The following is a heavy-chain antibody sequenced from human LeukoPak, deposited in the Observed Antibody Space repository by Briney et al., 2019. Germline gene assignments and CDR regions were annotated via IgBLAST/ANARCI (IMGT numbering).Heavy chain of an antibody. V-gene: IGHV3-53*01. Sequence: GGSLRLPCAASGFTVSSNHMSWVRQAPGQGLVWVSVIYTVGSTFYADSVKGRFTISRDNSKNTLYLEMNSLRAEDTAVYYCARGTVGVGKVDYWGQGTLVTVSS. CDR1: GFTVSSNH. CDR3: ARGTVGVGKVDY. J-gene: IGHJ4*02. CDR2: IYTVGST. D-gene: IGHD2-21*01.